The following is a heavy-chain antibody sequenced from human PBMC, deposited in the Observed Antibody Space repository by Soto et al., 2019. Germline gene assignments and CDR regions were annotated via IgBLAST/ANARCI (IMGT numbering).Heavy chain of an antibody. CDR2: IVVGSGNT. CDR1: GFTFTSSA. D-gene: IGHD1-26*01. J-gene: IGHJ4*02. CDR3: AAGRELPTNLFDY. V-gene: IGHV1-58*01. Sequence: QMQLVQSGPEVKKPGTSVKVSCKASGFTFTSSAVQWVRQARGQRLEWIGWIVVGSGNTNYAQKFQERVTITRDMSKNTAYLELSSLRSEDTAVYYWAAGRELPTNLFDYWGQGTLVNVSS.